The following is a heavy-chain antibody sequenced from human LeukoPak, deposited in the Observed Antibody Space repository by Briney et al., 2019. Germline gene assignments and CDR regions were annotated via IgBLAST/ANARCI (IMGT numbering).Heavy chain of an antibody. CDR2: ISGRGETT. V-gene: IGHV3-23*01. J-gene: IGHJ4*02. CDR1: GFTQSNYA. CDR3: PSAIQSIAARHFPVD. Sequence: GGSLSLSCAAPGFTQSNYAMSWVRQAPGKGLEWVSAISGRGETTFYADSVKGRFTISRDNAKNSLYLQMNSLRAEDTAVYYCPSAIQSIAARHFPVDSGQATLVTVSS. D-gene: IGHD6-6*01.